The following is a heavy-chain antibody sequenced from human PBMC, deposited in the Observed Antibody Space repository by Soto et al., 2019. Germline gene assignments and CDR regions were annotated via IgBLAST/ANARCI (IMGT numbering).Heavy chain of an antibody. V-gene: IGHV1-18*01. CDR2: ISAYNGNT. CDR1: GYTFTRYG. Sequence: QVQLVQSGAEVKKPGASVKVSCKTSGYTFTRYGIGWVRQAPGQGLEWMGWISAYNGNTNYAQKLQGRVTMTTDTSTSTAYMELSSLRSDDTAVYYCARWKDIVLVTDFWGQGTLVTVSS. D-gene: IGHD2-2*01. J-gene: IGHJ4*02. CDR3: ARWKDIVLVTDF.